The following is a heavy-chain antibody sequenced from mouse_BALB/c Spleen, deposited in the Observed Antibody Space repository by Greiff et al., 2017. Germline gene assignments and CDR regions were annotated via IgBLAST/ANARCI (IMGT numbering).Heavy chain of an antibody. CDR3: ATIFNYYGSKRDY. V-gene: IGHV1-9*01. J-gene: IGHJ2*01. CDR1: GYTFSSYW. D-gene: IGHD1-1*01. Sequence: QVQLQQSGAELMKPGALVKISCKATGYTFSSYWIDWVKQRPGHGLEWIGEILPGSGSTNYNEKFKGKATFTADTSSNTAYLQLSSLTSEDSAVYYCATIFNYYGSKRDYWGQGTTLTVSS. CDR2: ILPGSGST.